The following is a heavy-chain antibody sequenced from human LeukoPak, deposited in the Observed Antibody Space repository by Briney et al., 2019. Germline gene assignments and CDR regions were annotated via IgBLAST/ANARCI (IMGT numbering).Heavy chain of an antibody. J-gene: IGHJ5*02. CDR2: IFYSGST. CDR3: ARALEGYWGYSSSKLDP. V-gene: IGHV4-59*01. D-gene: IGHD6-13*01. CDR1: GGSISTYY. Sequence: SETLSLTCTVSGGSISTYYWSWIRQPPEKGLEWIGYIFYSGSTNYNPSLKSRVTISVDTSKNQFSLKLSSVTAADTAVYYCARALEGYWGYSSSKLDPWGQGTLVTVSS.